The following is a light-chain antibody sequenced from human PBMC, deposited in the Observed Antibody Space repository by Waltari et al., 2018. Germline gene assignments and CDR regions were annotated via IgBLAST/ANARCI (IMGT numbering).Light chain of an antibody. CDR2: DDS. V-gene: IGLV3-21*02. Sequence: SYVLTQPPSVSVAPGQTARITCGGNNIGSESVHWYQQTPGQAPVLVVYDDSDRPSGIPERFSGSNSGNTATLTISRVEAGDEADYYCQVWDSSSDLWVFGGGTKLTVL. CDR1: NIGSES. J-gene: IGLJ3*02. CDR3: QVWDSSSDLWV.